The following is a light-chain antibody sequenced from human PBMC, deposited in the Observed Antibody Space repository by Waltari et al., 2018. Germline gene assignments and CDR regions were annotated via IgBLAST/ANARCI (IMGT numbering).Light chain of an antibody. Sequence: QSALTQPPSASGSPRKSVTLNCTGTSRDIGGSMYVYWYRQHPGKGPKLLIYEVSKRPSGVPNRFSGSKSGNTASLTVSGLQAEDEADYYCSSYAGSNNLVFGTGTKVTVL. J-gene: IGLJ1*01. CDR3: SSYAGSNNLV. V-gene: IGLV2-8*01. CDR1: SRDIGGSMY. CDR2: EVS.